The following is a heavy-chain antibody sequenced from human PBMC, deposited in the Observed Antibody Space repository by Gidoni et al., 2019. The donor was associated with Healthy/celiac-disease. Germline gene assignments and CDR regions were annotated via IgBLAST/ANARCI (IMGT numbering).Heavy chain of an antibody. J-gene: IGHJ4*02. CDR1: GFTFVSYA. CDR2: ISGSGGST. D-gene: IGHD3-10*01. CDR3: AKAGLVRGVDF. V-gene: IGHV3-23*01. Sequence: EVQLLESGGGLEQPGGSLRLSCAASGFTFVSYAMSWVRQAPGKGLEWVSAISGSGGSTFYADSVKGRFTISRDNSKNTLYLQMNSLRVEDTAVYYCAKAGLVRGVDFWGQGTLVTVSS.